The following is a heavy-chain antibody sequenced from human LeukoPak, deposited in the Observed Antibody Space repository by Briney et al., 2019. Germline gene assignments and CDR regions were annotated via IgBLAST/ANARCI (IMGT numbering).Heavy chain of an antibody. CDR2: VYYTGST. J-gene: IGHJ4*02. Sequence: SETLSLTCPVSGGSISNYYYWTWIRQPPGKGLEWIGYVYYTGSTNFNPSLKGRVTMSLDTSRNQFSLKLTSLTAADTAVYYCARGATATTPFFDYWGQGTLVTVSS. V-gene: IGHV4-59*01. D-gene: IGHD5-24*01. CDR1: GGSISNYY. CDR3: ARGATATTPFFDY.